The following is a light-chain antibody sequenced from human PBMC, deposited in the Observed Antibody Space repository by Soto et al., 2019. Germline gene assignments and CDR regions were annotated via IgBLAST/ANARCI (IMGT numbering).Light chain of an antibody. J-gene: IGKJ4*01. CDR3: QQRSDWPLT. CDR2: DTS. Sequence: EIVLTQSPATLSLSPGERATLSCRASQSVTNYLAWYQQKPGRAPRPLIYDTSNRATGIPAKFSGSGSGTDFTLTISSLEPDDSSIYFCQQRSDWPLTFGGVTKLEIK. V-gene: IGKV3-11*01. CDR1: QSVTNY.